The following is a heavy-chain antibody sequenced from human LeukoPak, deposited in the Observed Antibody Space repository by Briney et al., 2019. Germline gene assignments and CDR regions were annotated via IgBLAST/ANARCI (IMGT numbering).Heavy chain of an antibody. Sequence: SETLSLTCTVSCGSISSSSYYWGWIRQPPGKGLEWIGSIYYSGSTYYNPSLKSRVTISVDTSKNQFSLKLSSVTAADTAVYYCARDYGRSGWYWGQGTLVTVSS. J-gene: IGHJ4*02. CDR2: IYYSGST. D-gene: IGHD6-19*01. CDR3: ARDYGRSGWY. V-gene: IGHV4-39*07. CDR1: CGSISSSSYY.